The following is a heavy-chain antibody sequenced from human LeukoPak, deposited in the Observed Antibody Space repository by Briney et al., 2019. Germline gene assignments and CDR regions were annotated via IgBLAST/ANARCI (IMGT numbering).Heavy chain of an antibody. Sequence: AAVKVSCKASGGTFSSDAISWVRQAPGGGREWMGGIIPIFGTANYAQKFQGRVTITADESTSTAYMELSSLRSEDTAVYYCARAGYYDILTGLLYYYGMDVWGKGTTVTVSS. J-gene: IGHJ6*04. CDR1: GGTFSSDA. V-gene: IGHV1-69*13. CDR2: IIPIFGTA. D-gene: IGHD3-9*01. CDR3: ARAGYYDILTGLLYYYGMDV.